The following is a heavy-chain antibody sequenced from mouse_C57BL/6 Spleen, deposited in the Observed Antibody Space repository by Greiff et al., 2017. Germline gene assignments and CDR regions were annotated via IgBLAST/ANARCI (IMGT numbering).Heavy chain of an antibody. Sequence: QVQLKESGAELARPGASVKLSCKASGYTFTSYGISWVKQRTGQGLEWIGEIYPRSGNTYYNEKFKGKATLTADKSSSTAYMEPRSLTSEDSAVYFCAREGRDYWGQGTTLTVSS. V-gene: IGHV1-81*01. J-gene: IGHJ2*01. CDR2: IYPRSGNT. CDR3: AREGRDY. D-gene: IGHD3-3*01. CDR1: GYTFTSYG.